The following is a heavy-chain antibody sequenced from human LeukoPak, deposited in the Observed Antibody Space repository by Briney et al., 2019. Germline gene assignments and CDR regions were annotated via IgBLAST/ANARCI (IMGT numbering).Heavy chain of an antibody. CDR3: ARDAGGRWSDAFDI. CDR1: GGSFSGYY. CDR2: INHSGST. J-gene: IGHJ3*02. Sequence: SETLSLTCAVYGGSFSGYYWSWIRQPPGKGLEWIGEINHSGSTNYNPSLKSRVTISVDTSKNQFSLKLSSVTAADTAVYYCARDAGGRWSDAFDIWGQGTMITVSS. D-gene: IGHD2-15*01. V-gene: IGHV4-34*01.